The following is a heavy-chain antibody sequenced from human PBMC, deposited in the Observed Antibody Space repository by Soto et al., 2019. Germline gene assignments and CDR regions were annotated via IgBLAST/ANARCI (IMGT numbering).Heavy chain of an antibody. D-gene: IGHD1-26*01. V-gene: IGHV3-21*01. CDR3: ARDPSDLWEPDQYFPH. J-gene: IGHJ1*01. CDR1: GFTFSSYS. CDR2: ISSSSRHI. Sequence: EVQLVESGGGLVKPGGSLTLSCAASGFTFSSYSMNWVRQAPGKGLEWVSSISSSSRHIYYADSVKGRFTISRDNAKNSLYLQMNRRRAEDTAMYFCARDPSDLWEPDQYFPHWGQGTLVAVSS.